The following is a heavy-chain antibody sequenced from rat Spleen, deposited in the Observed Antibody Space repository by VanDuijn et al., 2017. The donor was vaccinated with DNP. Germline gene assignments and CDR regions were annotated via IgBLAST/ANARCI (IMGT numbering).Heavy chain of an antibody. D-gene: IGHD1-2*01. J-gene: IGHJ2*01. V-gene: IGHV2-30*01. CDR3: ASAALDY. Sequence: QVQLKESGPGLVQPSQTLSLTCTVSGFSLTSYNVHWVRQPTGKGLEWMGIIWTGGSTDYNSALKSRLSISRDTSKSQVFLKMNSLQTEDTATYYCASAALDYWGQGVMVTVSS. CDR1: GFSLTSYN. CDR2: IWTGGST.